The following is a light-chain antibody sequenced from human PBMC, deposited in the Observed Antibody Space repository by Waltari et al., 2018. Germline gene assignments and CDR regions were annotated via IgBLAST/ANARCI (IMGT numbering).Light chain of an antibody. CDR1: SGNIASTY. Sequence: FMLTLPRSVSESQGKTVTISCTRSSGNIASTYLQWYQQRPGSSPTPLYYEDYPRPSGVPYPFSASFASSSQSASLTIFGLKTEDEADYYCQSYDSNNYVIFGGGTKLTVL. CDR2: EDY. CDR3: QSYDSNNYVI. V-gene: IGLV6-57*01. J-gene: IGLJ2*01.